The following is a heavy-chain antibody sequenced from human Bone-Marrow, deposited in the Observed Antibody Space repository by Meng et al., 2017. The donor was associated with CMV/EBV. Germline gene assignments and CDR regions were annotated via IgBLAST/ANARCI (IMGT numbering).Heavy chain of an antibody. Sequence: GGSLRLSCAASGFTFSSYSMNWVRQAPGKGLEWVSYISSSSSTIYYADSVKGRFTISRDNAKNSLYLQMNSLRAEDTAVYYCARGASGISTSCYYCYWGQGTLVTVSS. J-gene: IGHJ4*02. CDR2: ISSSSSTI. V-gene: IGHV3-48*04. CDR3: ARGASGISTSCYYCY. CDR1: GFTFSSYS. D-gene: IGHD2-2*01.